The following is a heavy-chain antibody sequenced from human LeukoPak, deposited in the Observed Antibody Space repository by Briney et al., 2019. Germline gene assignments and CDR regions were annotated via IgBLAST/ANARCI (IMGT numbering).Heavy chain of an antibody. D-gene: IGHD3-22*01. J-gene: IGHJ4*02. CDR1: GYSISSGYY. CDR2: IYYSGST. V-gene: IGHV4-38-2*02. CDR3: ARESYYYDSSDDY. Sequence: RSETLSLTCAVSGYSISSGYYWGWIRQPPGKGLEWIGSIYYSGSTYYNPSLKSRVTISVDTSKNQFSLKLSSVTASDTAVYYCARESYYYDSSDDYWGQGTLVTVSP.